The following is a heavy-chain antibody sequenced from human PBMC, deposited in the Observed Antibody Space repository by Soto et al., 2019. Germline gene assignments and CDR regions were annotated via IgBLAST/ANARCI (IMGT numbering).Heavy chain of an antibody. J-gene: IGHJ5*02. CDR1: GFTFSSYS. Sequence: GGSLRLSCAASGFTFSSYSMNWVRQAPGKGLEWVSSISSSISYIYYADSVKGRFTISRDNAKNSLYLQMNSLRAEDTAVYYCARDRYSSGVNWFDPWGQGTLVTVSS. CDR3: ARDRYSSGVNWFDP. D-gene: IGHD6-19*01. CDR2: ISSSISYI. V-gene: IGHV3-21*01.